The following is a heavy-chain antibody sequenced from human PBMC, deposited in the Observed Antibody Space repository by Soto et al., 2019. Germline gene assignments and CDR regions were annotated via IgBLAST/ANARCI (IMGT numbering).Heavy chain of an antibody. V-gene: IGHV1-69*13. J-gene: IGHJ4*02. Sequence: SVKVSCKASGGTFSSYAISWVRQAPGQGLEWMGGIIPIFGTANYAQKFQGRVTITADESTSTAYMELSSLRSEDTAVYYCARVRRAHYYDFWSGHNDYWGQGTLVTVSS. CDR3: ARVRRAHYYDFWSGHNDY. CDR2: IIPIFGTA. D-gene: IGHD3-3*01. CDR1: GGTFSSYA.